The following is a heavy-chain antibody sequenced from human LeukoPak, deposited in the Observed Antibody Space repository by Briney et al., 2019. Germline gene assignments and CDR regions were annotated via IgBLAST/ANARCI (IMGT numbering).Heavy chain of an antibody. V-gene: IGHV3-48*03. CDR1: GFTFSSYE. CDR2: ISSSGGTI. D-gene: IGHD3-22*01. Sequence: GGSLRLSCAASGFTFSSYEMNWVRQAPGKGLEWLSYISSSGGTIYYADSVKGRFTISRDNAKNSLYLQMNSLRAEDTAVYYCARGSEEIYYDSSGYYFGGQGTLVTVSS. J-gene: IGHJ4*02. CDR3: ARGSEEIYYDSSGYYF.